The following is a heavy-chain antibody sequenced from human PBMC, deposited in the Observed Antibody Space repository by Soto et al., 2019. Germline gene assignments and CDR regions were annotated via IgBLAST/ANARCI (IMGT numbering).Heavy chain of an antibody. CDR2: IYHSGST. CDR1: GGSISSGGYS. J-gene: IGHJ6*02. V-gene: IGHV4-30-2*01. CDR3: ARGLGEWWYQTYYYYGMDV. D-gene: IGHD2-15*01. Sequence: QLQLQESGSGLVKPSQTLSLTCAVSGGSISSGGYSWSWIRQPPGKGLEWIGYIYHSGSTYYNPSLTSRVTIPVARSKNQFSLKLSSVTAADTAVYYCARGLGEWWYQTYYYYGMDVWGQGTTVTVSS.